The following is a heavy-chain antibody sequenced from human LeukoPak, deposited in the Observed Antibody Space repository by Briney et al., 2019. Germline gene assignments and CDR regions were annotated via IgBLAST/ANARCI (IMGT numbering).Heavy chain of an antibody. V-gene: IGHV3-21*01. D-gene: IGHD6-19*01. J-gene: IGHJ4*02. CDR1: NFTFSSYS. CDR2: ITSRSTYI. Sequence: GGSLRLSCAASNFTFSSYSMNWFRQAPGKGLEWVASITSRSTYIFYADSVNGRFTVSRDNAENSLSLQMNSLRAEDTGVYYCARDEETVAGLNGFDLWGQGTLVTVSS. CDR3: ARDEETVAGLNGFDL.